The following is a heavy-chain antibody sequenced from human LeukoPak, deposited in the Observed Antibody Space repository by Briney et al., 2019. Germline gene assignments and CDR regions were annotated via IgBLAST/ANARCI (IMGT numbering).Heavy chain of an antibody. CDR1: GFTFSSYS. V-gene: IGHV3-21*01. D-gene: IGHD3-22*01. CDR2: ISSSSSYI. Sequence: GGSLRLSCAASGFTFSSYSMNWVRQAPGKGLEWVSSISSSSSYIYYADSVKGRFTISRDNAKNSLYLQMNSLRAEGTAVYYCARDHSITMIVVDLWGQGTLVTVSS. CDR3: ARDHSITMIVVDL. J-gene: IGHJ5*02.